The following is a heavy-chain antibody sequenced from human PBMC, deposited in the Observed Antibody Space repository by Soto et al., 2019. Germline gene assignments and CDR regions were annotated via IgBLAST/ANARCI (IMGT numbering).Heavy chain of an antibody. V-gene: IGHV4-34*01. CDR2: INHSGST. J-gene: IGHJ6*03. CDR3: ARVECSCGSCHLRVSRYYYYMDV. D-gene: IGHD2-15*01. CDR1: GGSFSGYY. Sequence: SETLSLTCAVYGGSFSGYYWSWIRQPPGKGLEWIGEINHSGSTNYNPSLKSRVTISVDTSKNQFSLKLSSVTAADTAVYYCARVECSCGSCHLRVSRYYYYMDVWGKGTTVTVSS.